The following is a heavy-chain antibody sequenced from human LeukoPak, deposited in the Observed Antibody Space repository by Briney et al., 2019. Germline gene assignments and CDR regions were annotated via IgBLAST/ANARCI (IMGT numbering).Heavy chain of an antibody. J-gene: IGHJ5*02. V-gene: IGHV1-69*05. D-gene: IGHD6-13*01. CDR3: ARGLAAAGVWFDP. CDR1: GGTFSSYA. CDR2: IIPIFGTA. Sequence: SVKVSCKASGGTFSSYAISWVRQAPGQGLEWMGRIIPIFGTANYAQKFQGRVTITTDESTSTAYMELSRLRSEDTAVYYCARGLAAAGVWFDPWGQGTLVTVSS.